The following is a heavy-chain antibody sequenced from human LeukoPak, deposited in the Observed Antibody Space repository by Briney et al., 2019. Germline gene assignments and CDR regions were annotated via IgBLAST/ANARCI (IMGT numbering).Heavy chain of an antibody. CDR3: AREGSVEVEYYFDY. CDR2: ISSSSSYI. V-gene: IGHV3-21*01. Sequence: KPGGSLRLSCAASGFTFSSYSMNWVRQAPGKGLEWVSSISSSSSYIYYADSVKGRFTISRDNAKNSLYLQMNSLRAEDTAVYYCAREGSVEVEYYFDYWGQGTLVTVSS. D-gene: IGHD2-15*01. J-gene: IGHJ4*02. CDR1: GFTFSSYS.